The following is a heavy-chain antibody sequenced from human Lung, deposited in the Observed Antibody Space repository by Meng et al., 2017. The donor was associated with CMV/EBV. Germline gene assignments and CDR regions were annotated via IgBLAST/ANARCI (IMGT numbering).Heavy chain of an antibody. CDR1: GFTFSGYA. Sequence: XAASGFTFSGYAMHWVRQAPGKGLEWVSFLRYDGSNKHYADSVKGRFTISRDNSENTLYLQMNSLRPEDTAVYYCAKTGSGSYVDSWGQGTLVTVSS. CDR3: AKTGSGSYVDS. D-gene: IGHD1-26*01. CDR2: LRYDGSNK. V-gene: IGHV3-30*02. J-gene: IGHJ4*02.